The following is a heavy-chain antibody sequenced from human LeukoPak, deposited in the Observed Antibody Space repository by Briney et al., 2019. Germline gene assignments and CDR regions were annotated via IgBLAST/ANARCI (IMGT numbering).Heavy chain of an antibody. Sequence: SETLSLTCAVYGGSVRDNYWGWIRQPPGKGLEWIGSIYYSGSTYYNPSLKSRVTISVDTSKNQFSLKLSSVTAADTAVYYCARLPVGATLPFDYWGQGTLVTVSS. D-gene: IGHD1-26*01. CDR2: IYYSGST. CDR3: ARLPVGATLPFDY. J-gene: IGHJ4*02. CDR1: GGSVRDNY. V-gene: IGHV4-39*01.